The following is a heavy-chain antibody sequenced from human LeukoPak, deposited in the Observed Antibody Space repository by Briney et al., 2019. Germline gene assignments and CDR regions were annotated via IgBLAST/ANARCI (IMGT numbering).Heavy chain of an antibody. CDR3: ARGHDYGDHTVGNFDY. CDR1: GGSFSGYY. CDR2: INHSGST. Sequence: SETLSLTCAVYGGSFSGYYWSWIRQPPGKGLEWIGEINHSGSTNYNPSLKSRVTISVDTSKNQFSLKLSSVTAADTAVYYCARGHDYGDHTVGNFDYWGQGTLVTVSS. J-gene: IGHJ4*02. V-gene: IGHV4-34*01. D-gene: IGHD4-17*01.